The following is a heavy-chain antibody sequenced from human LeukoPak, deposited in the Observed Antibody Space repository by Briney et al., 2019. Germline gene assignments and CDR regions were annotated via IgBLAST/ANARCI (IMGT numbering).Heavy chain of an antibody. Sequence: GGSLRLSCAASGFTVSSNYMSWVRQAPGKGLEWVAIISYDGRDKYYADSVKGRFTISRDNPKNTLFLQMNSLRAEDTAVYYCAKDPSSSWSLYYFDYWGQGTLVTVSS. D-gene: IGHD6-13*01. CDR1: GFTVSSNY. CDR3: AKDPSSSWSLYYFDY. CDR2: ISYDGRDK. J-gene: IGHJ4*02. V-gene: IGHV3-30*18.